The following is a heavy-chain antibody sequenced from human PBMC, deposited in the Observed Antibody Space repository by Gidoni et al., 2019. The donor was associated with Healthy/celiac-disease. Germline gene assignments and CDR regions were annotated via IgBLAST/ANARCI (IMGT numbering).Heavy chain of an antibody. CDR1: ACSISSSSYY. Sequence: QLQLQESGPGPVKPSETLYLTCNVSACSISSSSYYWGWIRQPPGKGLEWIGSIYYSGSTYYNPSLKSRVTISVDTSKNQFSLKLSSVTAADTAVYYCARHRAAMVKPWGQGTLVTVSS. D-gene: IGHD5-18*01. CDR2: IYYSGST. V-gene: IGHV4-39*01. CDR3: ARHRAAMVKP. J-gene: IGHJ5*02.